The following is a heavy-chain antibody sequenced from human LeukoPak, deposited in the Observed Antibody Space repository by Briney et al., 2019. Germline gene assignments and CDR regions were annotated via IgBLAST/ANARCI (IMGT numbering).Heavy chain of an antibody. J-gene: IGHJ5*02. CDR3: ARVRRGSSWYMGDWFDP. CDR2: MNPNSGNT. Sequence: ASVKVSCKASGYTFTSYDINWVRQATGQGLEWMGWMNPNSGNTGYAQKFQGRVTVTRNTSISTAYMELSSLRSEDTAVYYCARVRRGSSWYMGDWFDPWGQGTLVTVSS. CDR1: GYTFTSYD. V-gene: IGHV1-8*01. D-gene: IGHD6-13*01.